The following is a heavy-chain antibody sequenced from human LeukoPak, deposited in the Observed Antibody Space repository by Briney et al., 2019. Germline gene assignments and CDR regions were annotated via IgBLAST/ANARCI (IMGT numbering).Heavy chain of an antibody. CDR3: ARVGVRGGTDY. CDR2: IKQDGSET. D-gene: IGHD1-26*01. CDR1: GFTFSSYW. J-gene: IGHJ4*02. V-gene: IGHV3-7*05. Sequence: GGSLRLSCAASGFTFSSYWMSWVRQTPGKGLEGVANIKQDGSETYYVDSVMGRFTSSRENAKNSLFLQMNSLRAEDTAVYYCARVGVRGGTDYWGQGTLVTVSS.